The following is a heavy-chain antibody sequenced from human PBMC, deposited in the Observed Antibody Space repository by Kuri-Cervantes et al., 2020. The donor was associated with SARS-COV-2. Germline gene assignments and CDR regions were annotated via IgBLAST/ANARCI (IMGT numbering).Heavy chain of an antibody. CDR1: DGPINSYY. V-gene: IGHV4-59*01. CDR2: ISSSGST. J-gene: IGHJ2*01. Sequence: ESLKISCTVSDGPINSYYWNWIRQPPGKGLEWIGYISSSGSTIYNPSLKSRVTMSVDTSKNQFSLRLKSVTAADMAVYYCARGYYDTLTASHWYFDLWGSGTLVTVSS. D-gene: IGHD3-9*01. CDR3: ARGYYDTLTASHWYFDL.